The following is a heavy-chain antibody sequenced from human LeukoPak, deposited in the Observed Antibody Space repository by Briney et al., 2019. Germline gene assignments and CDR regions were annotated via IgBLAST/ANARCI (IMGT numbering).Heavy chain of an antibody. D-gene: IGHD6-19*01. J-gene: IGHJ4*02. CDR1: GYTLTELS. CDR3: ATRKVPVAGLGY. CDR2: FDPEDGET. Sequence: ASVKVSCKVSGYTLTELSMHWVRPAPGKGLEWMGGFDPEDGETIHAQKFRGRVTMTEDTSTDTAYMELSSLRSEDTAVYYCATRKVPVAGLGYWGQGTLVTVSS. V-gene: IGHV1-24*01.